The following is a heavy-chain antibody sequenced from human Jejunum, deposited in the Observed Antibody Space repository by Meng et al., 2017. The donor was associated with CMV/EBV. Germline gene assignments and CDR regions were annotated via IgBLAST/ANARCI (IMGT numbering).Heavy chain of an antibody. CDR2: ISWDSANV. J-gene: IGHJ6*02. CDR3: TKDILYCSGGACTPGNYDYFYGMDV. D-gene: IGHD2-15*01. Sequence: VRQAPGKGLEWVSGISWDSANVGYADYVKGRLTISRDNAKKSLYLQMNNLTAADTAFYYCTKDILYCSGGACTPGNYDYFYGMDVWGQGTTVTVSS. V-gene: IGHV3-9*01.